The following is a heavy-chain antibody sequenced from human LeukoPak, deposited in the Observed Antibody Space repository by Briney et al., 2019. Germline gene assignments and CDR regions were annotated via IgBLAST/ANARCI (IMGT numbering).Heavy chain of an antibody. Sequence: ASVKVSCEVSGYTLTELSMHWVRQAPGKGLEWMGGFDPEDGETIYAQKLQGRVTMTEDTSTDTAYMELSSLRSEDTAVYYCATDLKVIAAAGTRDYWGQGTLVTVSS. CDR3: ATDLKVIAAAGTRDY. J-gene: IGHJ4*02. V-gene: IGHV1-24*01. D-gene: IGHD6-13*01. CDR2: FDPEDGET. CDR1: GYTLTELS.